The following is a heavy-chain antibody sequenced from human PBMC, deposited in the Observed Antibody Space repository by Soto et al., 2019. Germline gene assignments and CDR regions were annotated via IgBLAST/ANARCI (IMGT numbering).Heavy chain of an antibody. CDR2: IYASGRT. J-gene: IGHJ2*01. CDR1: GASITPYF. D-gene: IGHD3-9*01. CDR3: ARHFDVDPSLDQYYFDL. V-gene: IGHV4-4*07. Sequence: QVQLQESGPGLVKTSETLSLTCTVSGASITPYFWSWIRQPAGKAPEWVGHIYASGRTTYNPSLKSRVTMFVSQTQVSLRLTSVTAADTAVYYCARHFDVDPSLDQYYFDLWGRGALVTVSS.